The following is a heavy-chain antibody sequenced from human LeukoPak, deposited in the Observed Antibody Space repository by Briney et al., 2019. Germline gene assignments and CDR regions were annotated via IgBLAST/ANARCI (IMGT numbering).Heavy chain of an antibody. J-gene: IGHJ3*02. Sequence: SVTVSFKASGGTFSSYAISWVRQAPGQGLEWMGGIIPIFGTANYAQKFQGRVTITADESTSTAYMELSSLRSEDTAVYYCARDNGEWFPTPNDAFDIWGQGTMVTVSS. V-gene: IGHV1-69*13. CDR3: ARDNGEWFPTPNDAFDI. CDR2: IIPIFGTA. D-gene: IGHD3-3*01. CDR1: GGTFSSYA.